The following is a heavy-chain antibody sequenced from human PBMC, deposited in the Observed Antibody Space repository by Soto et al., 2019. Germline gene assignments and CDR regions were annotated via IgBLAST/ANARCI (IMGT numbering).Heavy chain of an antibody. CDR1: GFTFSSYA. J-gene: IGHJ3*02. V-gene: IGHV3-30-3*01. CDR2: ISYDGSNK. Sequence: GGSLRLSCAASGFTFSSYAMHWVRQAPGKGLEWVAVISYDGSNKYYADSVKGRFTISRDNSKNTLYLQMNSLRAEDTAVYYCARERVPAAIGERDAFDIWGQGTMVTVSS. CDR3: ARERVPAAIGERDAFDI. D-gene: IGHD2-2*01.